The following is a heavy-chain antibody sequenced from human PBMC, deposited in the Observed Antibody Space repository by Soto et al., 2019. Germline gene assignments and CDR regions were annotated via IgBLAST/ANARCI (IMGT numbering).Heavy chain of an antibody. CDR3: ARDRCSSTSCYYYYYGMDV. CDR1: GFTFSSYA. V-gene: IGHV3-30-3*01. J-gene: IGHJ6*02. CDR2: ISYDGSNK. D-gene: IGHD2-2*01. Sequence: QPRGALIVSCVASGFTFSSYAMHWVRQAPGKGLEWVAVISYDGSNKYYADSVNGRFTISRDNSKNTLYLQMNSLRAEDTAVYYCARDRCSSTSCYYYYYGMDVWGQGTTVTVSS.